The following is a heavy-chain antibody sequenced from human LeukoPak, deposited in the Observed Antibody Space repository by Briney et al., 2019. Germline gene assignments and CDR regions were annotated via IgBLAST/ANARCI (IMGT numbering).Heavy chain of an antibody. J-gene: IGHJ6*02. D-gene: IGHD2-21*01. CDR2: INPSGVST. V-gene: IGHV1-46*01. Sequence: GASVKVSCKASGYTFTNYYMHWVRQAPGQGLEWMGIINPSGVSTTYAQKFQGRVTMTRDTSTSTVYMELSSLRSEDTAVYYCARAGGDYQDGMDVWGQGTTVTVS. CDR1: GYTFTNYY. CDR3: ARAGGDYQDGMDV.